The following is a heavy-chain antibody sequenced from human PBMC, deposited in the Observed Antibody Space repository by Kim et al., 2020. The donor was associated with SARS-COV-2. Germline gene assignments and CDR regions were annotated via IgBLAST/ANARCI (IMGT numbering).Heavy chain of an antibody. D-gene: IGHD6-6*01. V-gene: IGHV4-39*07. CDR3: ARAYSSSPGAAFDY. J-gene: IGHJ4*02. Sequence: NPSLKSRVTKSVDTSTNQFSLKLSSGTAADTAVYYCARAYSSSPGAAFDYWGQGTLVTVSS.